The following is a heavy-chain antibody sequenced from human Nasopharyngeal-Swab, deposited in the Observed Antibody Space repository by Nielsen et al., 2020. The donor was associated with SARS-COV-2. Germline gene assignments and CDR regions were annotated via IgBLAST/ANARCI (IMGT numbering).Heavy chain of an antibody. Sequence: GGSLRLSCAASGFTFSTYSMNWVRQAPGQGMAWVSSISSSSSYIYYADSLKGRFTISRDNAKNSLYLQMNSLRAEDTAVYYCARGCVLTGPSCYYYGMDVWGQGTTVTVSS. CDR2: ISSSSSYI. V-gene: IGHV3-21*01. J-gene: IGHJ6*02. CDR1: GFTFSTYS. CDR3: ARGCVLTGPSCYYYGMDV. D-gene: IGHD3-9*01.